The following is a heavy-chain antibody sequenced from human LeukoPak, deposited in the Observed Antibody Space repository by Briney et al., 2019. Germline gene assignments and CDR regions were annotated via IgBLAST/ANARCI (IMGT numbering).Heavy chain of an antibody. CDR1: GFTFSSYG. Sequence: GGSLRLSCAASGFTFSSYGMHWVRQAPGKGLEWVALIWYDGSNKNYADSVKGRFTISRDSSKNTLYLQMNSLRAEDTAVYYCARSSAIGNYYYFDYWGQGTLVTVSS. D-gene: IGHD4-11*01. CDR3: ARSSAIGNYYYFDY. V-gene: IGHV3-33*01. J-gene: IGHJ4*02. CDR2: IWYDGSNK.